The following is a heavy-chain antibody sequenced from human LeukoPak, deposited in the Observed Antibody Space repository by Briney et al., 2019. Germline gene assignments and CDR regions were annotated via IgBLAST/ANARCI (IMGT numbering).Heavy chain of an antibody. CDR1: GFTFSDYY. J-gene: IGHJ3*02. Sequence: GGSLRLSCAASGFTFSDYYMSWIRQAPGKGLEWVSYISSSSSYTNYADSVKGRFTISRDNAKNSLYLQMNSLRAEDTAVYYCARARLGRLAVARGFDAFEIWGQGTMVTVSS. V-gene: IGHV3-11*05. D-gene: IGHD6-19*01. CDR3: ARARLGRLAVARGFDAFEI. CDR2: ISSSSSYT.